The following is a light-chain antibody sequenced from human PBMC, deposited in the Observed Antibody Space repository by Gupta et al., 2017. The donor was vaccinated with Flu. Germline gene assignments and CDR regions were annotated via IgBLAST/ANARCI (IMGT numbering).Light chain of an antibody. V-gene: IGLV2-23*02. CDR3: CSYGGNNKWL. CDR2: EVT. J-gene: IGLJ3*02. Sequence: APTPPASLSGSPGQPITISCTGTRSDVGSYHLVSWYQQYTGKAPKLIISEVTKRPSGISDRFSGSKSANTASLTISGLQVEDEADYYCCSYGGNNKWLFGGGTKLTVL. CDR1: RSDVGSYHL.